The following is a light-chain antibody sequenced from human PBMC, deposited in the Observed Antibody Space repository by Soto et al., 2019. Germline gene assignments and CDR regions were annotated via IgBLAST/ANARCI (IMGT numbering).Light chain of an antibody. Sequence: EIVMTQSPATLSVSPGERATLSCRASQSVSSNLAWYQQKPGQAPRLLIYGASTRATGIPARFSGSGSGTECTLTSSSLQFEDFALYYCQQSNYWPPLCTFGQGTKLESK. J-gene: IGKJ2*02. CDR1: QSVSSN. CDR3: QQSNYWPPLCT. CDR2: GAS. V-gene: IGKV3-15*01.